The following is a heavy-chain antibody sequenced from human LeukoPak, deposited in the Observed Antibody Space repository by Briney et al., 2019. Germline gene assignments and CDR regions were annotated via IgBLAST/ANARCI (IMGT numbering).Heavy chain of an antibody. Sequence: SETLSLTCTVSGGSFSSYYWSWIRQPAGKGLEWIGRIYTSGSTNYNPSLTSRVTMSVDTSKNQFSLKLSSVTAADTAVYYCARETEAELAAAGTFDYWGQGTLVTVSS. CDR3: ARETEAELAAAGTFDY. D-gene: IGHD6-13*01. CDR1: GGSFSSYY. J-gene: IGHJ4*02. CDR2: IYTSGST. V-gene: IGHV4-4*07.